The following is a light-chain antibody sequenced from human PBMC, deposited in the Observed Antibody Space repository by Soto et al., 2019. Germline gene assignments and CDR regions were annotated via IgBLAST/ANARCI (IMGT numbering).Light chain of an antibody. CDR2: EVS. Sequence: QSALTQPASVSGSPGQSITLSCTGTSSDVGGYNYVSWYQQHPGKAPKLMIYEVSNRPSGVSNRFSGSTSRNTASLTISGLQAEDEADYYCSSYTSSNTLVLGTGTKLTVL. J-gene: IGLJ1*01. CDR3: SSYTSSNTLV. V-gene: IGLV2-14*01. CDR1: SSDVGGYNY.